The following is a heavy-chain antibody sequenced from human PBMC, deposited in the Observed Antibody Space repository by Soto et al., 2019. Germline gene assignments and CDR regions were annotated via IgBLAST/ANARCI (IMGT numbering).Heavy chain of an antibody. CDR2: ISAYNGNT. CDR1: GYTFTSYG. J-gene: IGHJ6*02. Sequence: ASVKVSCKASGYTFTSYGISWVRQAPGQGLEWMGWISAYNGNTNYAQKLQGRVTMTTDTSTSTAYMELRSLRSDDTAVYYCARDGTRITMIVVDTGTYYYYYGMDVWGQGTTVTVSS. V-gene: IGHV1-18*01. D-gene: IGHD3-22*01. CDR3: ARDGTRITMIVVDTGTYYYYYGMDV.